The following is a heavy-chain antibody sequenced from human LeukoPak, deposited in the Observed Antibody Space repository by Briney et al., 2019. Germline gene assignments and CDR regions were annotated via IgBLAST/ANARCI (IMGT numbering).Heavy chain of an antibody. CDR3: AREVTTYSGYDSPFDY. CDR1: GGSISTYY. CDR2: IYTSGNT. V-gene: IGHV4-4*07. Sequence: PSETLSLTCTVSGGSISTYYWSWIRQPAGKGLEWIGRIYTSGNTNYNPSLKSRVTMSVDTSKNQFSLRLSSVTAADTAVYYCAREVTTYSGYDSPFDYWGRGTLVTVSS. J-gene: IGHJ4*02. D-gene: IGHD5-12*01.